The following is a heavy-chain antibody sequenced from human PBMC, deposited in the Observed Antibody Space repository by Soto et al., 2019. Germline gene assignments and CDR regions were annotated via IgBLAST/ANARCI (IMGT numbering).Heavy chain of an antibody. CDR1: GFTFSSYA. Sequence: PGGSLRLSCAASGFTFSSYAMHWVRQAPGKGLEWVSGVNGGGDITYYADSVKGRFTISRDNSKNTLYQQMNSLRAEDTAVFYCARGHFGVTMDVWGQGTTVTVSS. V-gene: IGHV3-23*01. CDR2: VNGGGDIT. D-gene: IGHD3-3*01. J-gene: IGHJ6*02. CDR3: ARGHFGVTMDV.